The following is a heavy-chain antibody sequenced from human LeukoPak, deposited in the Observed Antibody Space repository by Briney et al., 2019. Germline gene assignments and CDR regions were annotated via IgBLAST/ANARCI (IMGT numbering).Heavy chain of an antibody. V-gene: IGHV1-3*01. CDR2: INAGNGNT. Sequence: ASVKVSCKASGYTFTSYAMHWVRQAPGQRLEWMGWINAGNGNTKYSQKFQGRVTITRDTSASTAYMELSSLRSEDTAVYYCASIRVLRYFDWLSPPDYWGQGTLVTVSS. J-gene: IGHJ4*02. CDR1: GYTFTSYA. CDR3: ASIRVLRYFDWLSPPDY. D-gene: IGHD3-9*01.